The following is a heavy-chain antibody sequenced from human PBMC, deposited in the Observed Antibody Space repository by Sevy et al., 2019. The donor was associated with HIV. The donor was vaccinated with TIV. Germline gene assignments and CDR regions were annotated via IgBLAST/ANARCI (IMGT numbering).Heavy chain of an antibody. Sequence: GGSLRLSCAASGFDFSDYYMNWIRQTPGKGLEWISYISVSSSAKYYKDSVKGGFAISRDNARNSLNMQMNSLRVEDTAVYFCVGRRYSPAYSWSYHFDYWGQGALVTVSS. CDR1: GFDFSDYY. V-gene: IGHV3-11*01. CDR3: VGRRYSPAYSWSYHFDY. J-gene: IGHJ4*02. CDR2: ISVSSSAK. D-gene: IGHD3-16*01.